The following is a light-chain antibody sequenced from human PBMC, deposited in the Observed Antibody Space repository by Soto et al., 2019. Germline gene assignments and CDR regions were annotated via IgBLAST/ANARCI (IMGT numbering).Light chain of an antibody. V-gene: IGKV1-5*01. CDR2: DAS. CDR1: QSISNR. J-gene: IGKJ1*01. CDR3: QHYGGMWA. Sequence: DIQMTQSPSTLSASVGDRITISCRASQSISNRLAWYQQKPGKAPKVLIYDASNLESGVPSRFSGSGSGTEFILSINSLQPDDVATYYCQHYGGMWAFGQGTKVEIK.